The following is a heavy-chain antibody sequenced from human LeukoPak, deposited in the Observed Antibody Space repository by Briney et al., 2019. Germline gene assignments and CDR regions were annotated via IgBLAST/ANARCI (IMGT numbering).Heavy chain of an antibody. V-gene: IGHV3-74*01. D-gene: IGHD5-18*01. CDR1: GFTFSSYW. CDR2: INSDVSST. J-gene: IGHJ4*02. Sequence: GGSLRLSCAASGFTFSSYWMHWVRHGPGKGLVWVSRINSDVSSTTYADSVKGRFTISRDNAKNTLYLQMNSLRAEDTAVYYCARGSYGYDYWGQGTLVTVSS. CDR3: ARGSYGYDY.